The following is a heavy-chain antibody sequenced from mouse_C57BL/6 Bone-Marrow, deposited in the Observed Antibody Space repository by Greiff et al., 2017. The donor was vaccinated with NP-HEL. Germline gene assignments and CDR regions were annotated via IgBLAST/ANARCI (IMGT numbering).Heavy chain of an antibody. V-gene: IGHV1-81*01. D-gene: IGHD1-1*01. CDR1: GYTFTSYG. CDR3: ARGGSTVVARDYFDY. CDR2: IYPRSGNT. J-gene: IGHJ2*01. Sequence: VQLQQSGAELARPGASVKLSCKASGYTFTSYGISWVKQRTGQGLEWIGEIYPRSGNTYYNEKFKGKATLTADKSSSTAYMELRSLTSEDSAVYFCARGGSTVVARDYFDYWGQGTTLTVSS.